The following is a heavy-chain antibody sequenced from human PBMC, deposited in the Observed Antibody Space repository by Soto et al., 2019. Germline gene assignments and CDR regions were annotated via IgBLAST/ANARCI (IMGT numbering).Heavy chain of an antibody. CDR1: GYTFTDYY. CDR2: INPNSGAT. J-gene: IGHJ6*02. Sequence: ASVKVSCKASGYTFTDYYLYWVRQAPGQGLEWLGWINPNSGATNYAQKFQGWVTMTRDTSISTAYMEVRRLKSDDTAVYYCARSHYISPGCYEYQYYGMDVWG. CDR3: ARSHYISPGCYEYQYYGMDV. D-gene: IGHD2-2*01. V-gene: IGHV1-2*04.